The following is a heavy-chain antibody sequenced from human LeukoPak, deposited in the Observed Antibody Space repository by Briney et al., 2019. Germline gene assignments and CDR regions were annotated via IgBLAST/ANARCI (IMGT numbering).Heavy chain of an antibody. V-gene: IGHV1-24*01. D-gene: IGHD3-3*01. CDR2: FDPEDGET. J-gene: IGHJ4*02. CDR1: GYTLTELS. Sequence: ASVKVSCKVSGYTLTELSMHWVRQAPGKGLEWMGGFDPEDGETIYAQKFQGRVTMTEDTSTDTAYVELSSLRSEDTAVYYCATVGGGITIFGVVGGTYYFDYWGQGTLVTVSS. CDR3: ATVGGGITIFGVVGGTYYFDY.